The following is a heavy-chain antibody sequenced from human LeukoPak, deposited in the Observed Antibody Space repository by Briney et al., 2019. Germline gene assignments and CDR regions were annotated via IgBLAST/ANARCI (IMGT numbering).Heavy chain of an antibody. D-gene: IGHD2-15*01. CDR1: GFTFTNYV. Sequence: GGTLRLSCAASGFTFTNYVMAWVRQAPGKGLEWVSGISGTGGTTHYADSLKGRFTISRDNSKNTLYLQMNSLRAEDTAVYYCAKCSGGSCYHFDYWGQGTLVTVSS. V-gene: IGHV3-23*01. CDR3: AKCSGGSCYHFDY. J-gene: IGHJ4*02. CDR2: ISGTGGTT.